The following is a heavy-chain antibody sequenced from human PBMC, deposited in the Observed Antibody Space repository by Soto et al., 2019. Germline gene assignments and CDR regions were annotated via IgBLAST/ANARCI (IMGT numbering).Heavy chain of an antibody. J-gene: IGHJ4*02. D-gene: IGHD6-6*01. CDR2: VSPHSAST. CDR3: ARGGYSSSWEFDF. V-gene: IGHV1-8*01. Sequence: QVQLVQSGAEVRRPGASVRVSCKASGYTFTAYDINWVRQATGQGLEWMGWVSPHSASTGFAQKFRGRITMPTNTTITTAYMELTSLRPDDSAVYFCARGGYSSSWEFDFWGPGTLVTVSP. CDR1: GYTFTAYD.